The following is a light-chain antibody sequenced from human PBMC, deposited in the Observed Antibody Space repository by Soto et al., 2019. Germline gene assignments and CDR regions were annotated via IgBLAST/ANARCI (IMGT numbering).Light chain of an antibody. J-gene: IGKJ1*01. CDR2: AAS. CDR3: QQYDDWPPRT. V-gene: IGKV3-15*01. Sequence: EITMTQSPATLSVSPGERATLSCRASQSVSSNLAWYQQKAGQAPRLLIYAASTRATGIPARFSGSGSGTEFTLTINSLQSEDFAVYFCQQYDDWPPRTFGQGTKVEIK. CDR1: QSVSSN.